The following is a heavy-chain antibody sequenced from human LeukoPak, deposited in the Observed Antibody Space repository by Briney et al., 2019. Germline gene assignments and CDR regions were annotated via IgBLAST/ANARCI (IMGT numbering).Heavy chain of an antibody. Sequence: PGGSLRLSCAASGFTVSSNYMSWVRQAPGKGLEWVSVIYSGGSTYYADSVKGRFTISRDNSKNTLCLQMNSLRAEDTAVYYCAKDLFMKNGIFDSFDIWGQGTMVTVSS. CDR1: GFTVSSNY. J-gene: IGHJ3*02. CDR3: AKDLFMKNGIFDSFDI. D-gene: IGHD1-14*01. V-gene: IGHV3-53*01. CDR2: IYSGGST.